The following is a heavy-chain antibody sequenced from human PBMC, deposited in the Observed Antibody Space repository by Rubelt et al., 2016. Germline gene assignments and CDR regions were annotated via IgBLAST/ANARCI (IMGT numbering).Heavy chain of an antibody. V-gene: IGHV3-21*01. D-gene: IGHD1-26*01. J-gene: IGHJ2*01. CDR3: ARDRYSGSSWYVDL. Sequence: EVQLVESGGGVVRPGGSLRLSCAASGFTFDDYGMSWVRQAPGKGLEWVSSISSSSSYIYCADLGKGRFSISRDNAKNSLYLQMNSLRAEDTAVYYCARDRYSGSSWYVDLWGRGTLVTVSS. CDR2: ISSSSSYI. CDR1: GFTFDDYG.